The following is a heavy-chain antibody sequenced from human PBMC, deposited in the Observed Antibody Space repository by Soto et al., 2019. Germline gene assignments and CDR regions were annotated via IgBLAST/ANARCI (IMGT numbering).Heavy chain of an antibody. V-gene: IGHV3-23*01. D-gene: IGHD3-10*01. Sequence: GGSLRLSCAASGFTFSSYAMSWVRQAPGKGLEWVSAISGSGGSTYYADSVKGRFTISRDNSKNTLYLQMNSLRAEDTAVYYCAKRWPQSDGSGSYIPGYWGQGTLVTVSS. J-gene: IGHJ4*02. CDR2: ISGSGGST. CDR3: AKRWPQSDGSGSYIPGY. CDR1: GFTFSSYA.